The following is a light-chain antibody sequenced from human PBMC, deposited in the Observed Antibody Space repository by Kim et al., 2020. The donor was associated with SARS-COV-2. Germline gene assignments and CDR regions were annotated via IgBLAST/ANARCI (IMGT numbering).Light chain of an antibody. V-gene: IGKV1-39*01. CDR2: AAS. CDR1: QRISTF. J-gene: IGKJ1*01. Sequence: SVGARVSITCRASQRISTFLNWYQQKPGRAPDLLIYAASSLQSGVPSRFSGSGSGTDFTLTISDLQPEDVATYYCQQTFSSPPTFGRGTKVDIK. CDR3: QQTFSSPPT.